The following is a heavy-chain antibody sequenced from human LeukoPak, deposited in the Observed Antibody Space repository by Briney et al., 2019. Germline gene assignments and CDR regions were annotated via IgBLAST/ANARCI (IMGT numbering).Heavy chain of an antibody. CDR3: ARAKRNGFDI. J-gene: IGHJ3*02. Sequence: GGSLRLSCAASGFTFSSYEMNWVRQAPGKGLEWVSYISSSGSTIYYADSVKGRFTIPRDNSKNSLYLQMNSLRAEDTAVYYCARAKRNGFDIWGQGTMISVSS. V-gene: IGHV3-48*03. CDR2: ISSSGSTI. CDR1: GFTFSSYE.